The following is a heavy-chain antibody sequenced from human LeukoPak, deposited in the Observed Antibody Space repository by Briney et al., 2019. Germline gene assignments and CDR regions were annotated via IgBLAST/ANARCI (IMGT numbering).Heavy chain of an antibody. CDR3: ARAGYQLLWDYYYYMDV. D-gene: IGHD2-2*01. V-gene: IGHV1-2*02. CDR1: GYTFTGYY. J-gene: IGHJ6*03. CDR2: INPNSGGT. Sequence: ASVKVSCKASGYTFTGYYMHWVRQAPGQGLEWMGWINPNSGGTNYAQKLQGRVTMTTDTSTSTAYMELRSLRSDDTAVYYCARAGYQLLWDYYYYMDVWGKGTTVTVSS.